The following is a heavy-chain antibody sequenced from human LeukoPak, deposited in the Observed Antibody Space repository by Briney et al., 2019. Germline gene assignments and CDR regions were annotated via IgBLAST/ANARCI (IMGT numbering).Heavy chain of an antibody. CDR2: FWAEGTKK. CDR1: GFTFSNYG. CDR3: ARDIDTSSHYGWFDP. V-gene: IGHV3-33*01. Sequence: HPGRTLRLSCATPGFTFSNYGMHWVRQAPGKGLERVAVFWAEGTKKYYGDSVKGRFTISRDTSKNTVYLQMNSLRAEDTAVYYCARDIDTSSHYGWFDPWGQGTLVTVSS. J-gene: IGHJ5*02. D-gene: IGHD3-22*01.